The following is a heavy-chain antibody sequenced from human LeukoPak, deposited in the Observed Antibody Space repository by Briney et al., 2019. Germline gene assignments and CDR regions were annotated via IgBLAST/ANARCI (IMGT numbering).Heavy chain of an antibody. Sequence: TGRSLRLSCAASGFSFSSSPFHWLRQSPGKGLEWVAFISSDGSRKDYSDSVKGRFTISRDDFKNILYLQMNSLRLEDAAVYYCARDGSRPPAAFTYYFNYWGQGAVVTVSS. J-gene: IGHJ4*02. CDR3: ARDGSRPPAAFTYYFNY. CDR1: GFSFSSSP. D-gene: IGHD2-2*01. V-gene: IGHV3-30*04. CDR2: ISSDGSRK.